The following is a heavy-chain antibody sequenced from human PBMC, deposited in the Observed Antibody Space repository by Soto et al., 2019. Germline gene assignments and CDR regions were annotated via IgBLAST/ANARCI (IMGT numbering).Heavy chain of an antibody. CDR3: AKSSGWRFDP. D-gene: IGHD6-19*01. V-gene: IGHV1-46*01. CDR1: GYTFTSYY. J-gene: IGHJ5*02. CDR2: INPNGGST. Sequence: QVQLVQSGAEVKKPGASVKVSCKASGYTFTSYYMHWVRQAPGQGLEWMGIINPNGGSTTYAQQFQGIVTMTRDTSASTVYMELSSLRSEDTAVYYCAKSSGWRFDPWGQGTLVTVSS.